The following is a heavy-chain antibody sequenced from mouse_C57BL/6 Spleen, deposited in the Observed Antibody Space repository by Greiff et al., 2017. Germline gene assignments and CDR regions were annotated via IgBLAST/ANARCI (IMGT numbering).Heavy chain of an antibody. CDR1: GYTFTCYW. CDR2: ILPNSGST. Sequence: QVQLQQPGAELVKPGASVKLSCNASGYTFTCYWMHWVKQRPGQGLEWIGMILPNSGSTDYNEKFKSKATLTVVNSSSTASMPLSSLTSEVSAVFYYERPLYSSGGYAMDYWGQGTSVTVSS. V-gene: IGHV1-64*01. D-gene: IGHD2-5*01. J-gene: IGHJ4*01. CDR3: ERPLYSSGGYAMDY.